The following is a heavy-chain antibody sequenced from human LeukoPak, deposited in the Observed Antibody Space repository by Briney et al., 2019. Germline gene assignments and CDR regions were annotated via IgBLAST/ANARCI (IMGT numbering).Heavy chain of an antibody. CDR2: ISGSGAST. Sequence: GGALRLSCGSSGFSFSGYAMIWVRQGPGKGVEFVSTISGSGASTFYADSVRGRFITSKDIPSSIVYLQMNSLRAEDTAVHYCAKGSRGYTNYYFDYWGQGTLVTVSS. CDR3: AKGSRGYTNYYFDY. V-gene: IGHV3-23*01. D-gene: IGHD2-2*02. CDR1: GFSFSGYA. J-gene: IGHJ4*02.